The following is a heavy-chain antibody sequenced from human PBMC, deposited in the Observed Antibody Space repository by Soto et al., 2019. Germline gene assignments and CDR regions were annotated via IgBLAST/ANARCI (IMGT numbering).Heavy chain of an antibody. V-gene: IGHV3-23*01. CDR2: ISGSGGST. J-gene: IGHJ4*02. CDR1: GFTFSSYA. CDR3: AKDQAELGTPYYFDY. D-gene: IGHD7-27*01. Sequence: GGSLRLSCAASGFTFSSYAMSWVRQAPGKGLEWVSAISGSGGSTYYADSVKGRFTISRDNSKNTLYLQMNSLRAEDTAVYYCAKDQAELGTPYYFDYWGQGTLVTVSS.